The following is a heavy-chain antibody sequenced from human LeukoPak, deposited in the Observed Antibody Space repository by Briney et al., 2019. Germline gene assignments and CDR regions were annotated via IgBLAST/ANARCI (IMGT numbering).Heavy chain of an antibody. CDR1: GYTFTSYD. J-gene: IGHJ4*02. Sequence: GASVKVSYKASGYTFTSYDISWVRQATGQGLEWMGWMNPNSGNTGYAQKFQGRITMTRDTSITTAYMELSSLKSEDTAVYYCALGRNFLYYFDYWGQGTLVTVSS. V-gene: IGHV1-8*01. D-gene: IGHD2/OR15-2a*01. CDR2: MNPNSGNT. CDR3: ALGRNFLYYFDY.